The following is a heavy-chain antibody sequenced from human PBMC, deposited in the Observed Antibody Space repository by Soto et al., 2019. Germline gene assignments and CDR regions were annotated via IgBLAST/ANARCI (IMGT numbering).Heavy chain of an antibody. J-gene: IGHJ5*01. D-gene: IGHD2-15*01. Sequence: EVQLVESGGSLVQPGRSLRLSCATSGFTFDHYAMHWVRQLPGEGLEWVSTISGNSDTIDYADSVKGRFTIARDNATRSLHLQMNSLRPDDSATYYCAKDVNVVSSGWFDSWGQGTLAIVTS. CDR2: ISGNSDTI. CDR3: AKDVNVVSSGWFDS. V-gene: IGHV3-9*01. CDR1: GFTFDHYA.